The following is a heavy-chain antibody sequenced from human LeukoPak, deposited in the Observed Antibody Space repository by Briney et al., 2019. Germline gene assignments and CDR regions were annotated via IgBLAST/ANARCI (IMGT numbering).Heavy chain of an antibody. D-gene: IGHD1-26*01. CDR3: ARLRGSYFDS. CDR1: GLTFSSHG. CDR2: IWYDGSNK. Sequence: GGSLRLSCAASGLTFSSHGMLWVRQAPGKGLEWVALIWYDGSNKYYADSVKGRFTISRDNSKNTLYLQMSSLRAEDTAVYYCARLRGSYFDSWGQGTLVTVSS. V-gene: IGHV3-33*01. J-gene: IGHJ4*02.